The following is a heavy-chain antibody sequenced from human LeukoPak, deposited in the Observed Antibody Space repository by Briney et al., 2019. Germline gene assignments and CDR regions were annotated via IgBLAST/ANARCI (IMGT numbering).Heavy chain of an antibody. D-gene: IGHD2-2*01. J-gene: IGHJ4*02. V-gene: IGHV3-30*02. CDR1: GFTFSSYG. Sequence: PGGSLRLSCAASGFTFSSYGMHWVRQAPGKGLEWVAFIRYDGSNKYYADSVKGRFTISRDNSKNTLYLQMNSLRAEDTAVYYCAIPLYQLLFSFDYWGQGTLVTVSS. CDR3: AIPLYQLLFSFDY. CDR2: IRYDGSNK.